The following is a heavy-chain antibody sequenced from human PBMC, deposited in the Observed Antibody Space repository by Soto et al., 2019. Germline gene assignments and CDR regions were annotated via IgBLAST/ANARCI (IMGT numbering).Heavy chain of an antibody. CDR1: GGSISSSSYY. Sequence: SETLSLTCTVSGGSISSSSYYWGWIRQPPGKGLEWIGSIYYSGSTYYNPSLKSRVTISVDTSKNQFSLKLSSVTAADTAVYYCARYSSGWDYFDYWGQGTLVTVS. V-gene: IGHV4-39*01. D-gene: IGHD6-19*01. CDR3: ARYSSGWDYFDY. CDR2: IYYSGST. J-gene: IGHJ4*02.